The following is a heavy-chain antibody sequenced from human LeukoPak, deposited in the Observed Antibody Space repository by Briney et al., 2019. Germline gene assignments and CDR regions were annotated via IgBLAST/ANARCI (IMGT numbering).Heavy chain of an antibody. Sequence: ASVKVSCKASGSTFTNNYIHWVRQAPGQGLEWMGIINPSGDSTTYAQKFQGRVTMTRDTSTSTVYMDLSSLRSEDTAVYYCARDTQFPGDLDYYGMDVWGQGTTVTVSS. CDR3: ARDTQFPGDLDYYGMDV. CDR1: GSTFTNNY. J-gene: IGHJ6*02. D-gene: IGHD2-21*02. CDR2: INPSGDST. V-gene: IGHV1-46*01.